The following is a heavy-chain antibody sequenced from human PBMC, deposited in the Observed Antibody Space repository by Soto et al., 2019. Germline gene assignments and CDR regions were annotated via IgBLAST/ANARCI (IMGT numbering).Heavy chain of an antibody. V-gene: IGHV3-43*01. J-gene: IGHJ4*02. CDR1: GLTFDYYG. CDR2: ITWDGGRT. D-gene: IGHD3-3*01. Sequence: GGSLRLSCTASGLTFDYYGMHWVRQVPGKGLEWVSSITWDGGRTSYAESVKGRFTISRDNSTNSLYLQMNSLRTEDTALYYCAKDQTLSFWSGLDYWGQGTLVTVSS. CDR3: AKDQTLSFWSGLDY.